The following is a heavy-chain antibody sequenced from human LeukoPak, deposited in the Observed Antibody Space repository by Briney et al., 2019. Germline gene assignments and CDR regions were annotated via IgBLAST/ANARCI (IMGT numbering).Heavy chain of an antibody. CDR2: IIPIFGTA. D-gene: IGHD6-13*01. V-gene: IGHV1-69*13. Sequence: GASVKVSCKASGGTFSSYAISWVRQAPGQGLEWVGGIIPIFGTANYAQKFQGRVTITADESTSTAYMELSRLRSDDTAVYYCARGAIAAAGTLSVWGQGTLVTVSS. J-gene: IGHJ4*02. CDR3: ARGAIAAAGTLSV. CDR1: GGTFSSYA.